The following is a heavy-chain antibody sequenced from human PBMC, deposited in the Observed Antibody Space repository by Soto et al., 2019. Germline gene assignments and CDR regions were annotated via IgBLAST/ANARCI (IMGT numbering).Heavy chain of an antibody. Sequence: EVQLVESGGGLVQPGRSLRLSCAASGFTFDDYAMHWVRQAPGKGLERVSGISWNSGSIGYADSVKGRFTISRDNAKNSLYLQMNSLRAEDTALYYCAKAVVVPADYYYMDVWGKGTTVTVSS. J-gene: IGHJ6*03. CDR1: GFTFDDYA. V-gene: IGHV3-9*01. CDR2: ISWNSGSI. CDR3: AKAVVVPADYYYMDV. D-gene: IGHD2-2*01.